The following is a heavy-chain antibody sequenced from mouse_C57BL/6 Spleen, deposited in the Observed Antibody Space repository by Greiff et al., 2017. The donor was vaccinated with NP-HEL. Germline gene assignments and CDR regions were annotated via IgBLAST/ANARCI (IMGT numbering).Heavy chain of an antibody. CDR3: VSGSNDMDY. CDR2: IRSKSNNYAT. Sequence: DVKLVESGGGLVQPKGSLKLSCAASGFSFNTYAMNWVRQAPGKGLEWVARIRSKSNNYATYYADSVKDRFTISRDDSESMLYLQMNNLKTEDTAMYYCVSGSNDMDYWGQGTSVTVSS. V-gene: IGHV10-1*01. J-gene: IGHJ4*01. D-gene: IGHD2-5*01. CDR1: GFSFNTYA.